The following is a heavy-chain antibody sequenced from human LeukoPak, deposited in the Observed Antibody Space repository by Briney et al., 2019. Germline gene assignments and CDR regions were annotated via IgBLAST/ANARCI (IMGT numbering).Heavy chain of an antibody. CDR2: ISWNSGSI. CDR1: GFTFDDYA. Sequence: GGSLRLSCAASGFTFDDYAMHWVRQAPGKGLEWVSGISWNSGSIGYADSVKGRFTISRDNAKNSLYLQMNSLRAEDTALYYCAKDPSEWELNYYFDYWGQGTLVTVSS. J-gene: IGHJ4*02. V-gene: IGHV3-9*01. CDR3: AKDPSEWELNYYFDY. D-gene: IGHD1-26*01.